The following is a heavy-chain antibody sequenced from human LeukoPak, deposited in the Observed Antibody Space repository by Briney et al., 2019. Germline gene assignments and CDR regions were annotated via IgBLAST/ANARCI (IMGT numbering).Heavy chain of an antibody. D-gene: IGHD3-22*01. Sequence: PGGSLRLSCAASGFTFSSYAMSWVRQAPGKGLEWVAVIWYDGSNKNYADSIKGRFTISRDNSKNTLYLQMNSLRAEDTAVYYCAKDKNSRDSSGYGEFDYWGQGTLVTVSS. CDR2: IWYDGSNK. CDR3: AKDKNSRDSSGYGEFDY. J-gene: IGHJ4*02. CDR1: GFTFSSYA. V-gene: IGHV3-33*06.